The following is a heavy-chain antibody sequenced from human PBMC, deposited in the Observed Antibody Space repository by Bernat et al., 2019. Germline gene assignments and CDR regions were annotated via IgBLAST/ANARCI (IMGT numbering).Heavy chain of an antibody. J-gene: IGHJ4*02. D-gene: IGHD3-22*01. V-gene: IGHV4-30-4*01. Sequence: QVQLQESGPGLVKPSQTLSLTCTVSGGSISSGDYYWSWIRQPPGKGLEWIGYIYYRGSTYYNPSLKSRVTISVDTSKNQFSLKLSSVTAADTAVYYCARDRTNYYDSSGAETDYWGQGTLVTVSS. CDR1: GGSISSGDYY. CDR2: IYYRGST. CDR3: ARDRTNYYDSSGAETDY.